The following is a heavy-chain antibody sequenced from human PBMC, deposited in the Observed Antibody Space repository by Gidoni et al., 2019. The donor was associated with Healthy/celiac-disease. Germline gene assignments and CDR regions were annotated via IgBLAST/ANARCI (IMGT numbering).Heavy chain of an antibody. Sequence: QVQLLESGGCLVPPGSSLILSCAASGFTFLSYAMHWVRQAPGKGLEWVEVISDDGSNKYYADSVKGRFTISRDNSKNTLYLQMNSLRAEDTAVYYCARDGIVVVVAAIFDDWGQGTLVTVSS. CDR3: ARDGIVVVVAAIFDD. D-gene: IGHD2-15*01. CDR2: ISDDGSNK. J-gene: IGHJ4*02. CDR1: GFTFLSYA. V-gene: IGHV3-30-3*01.